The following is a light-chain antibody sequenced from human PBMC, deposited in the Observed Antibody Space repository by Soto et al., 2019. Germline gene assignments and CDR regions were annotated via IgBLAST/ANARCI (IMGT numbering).Light chain of an antibody. CDR2: EVT. CDR1: SSVVGGYDF. Sequence: QSALTQPPSASASPGQSVTISCTGTSSVVGGYDFVSWYQHLPGKAPKLMIYEVTKRPSGVPDRFSGSQSGNTASLTVSGLLAEDEADYYCASYAGGNQVFGTGTKVTVL. V-gene: IGLV2-8*01. J-gene: IGLJ1*01. CDR3: ASYAGGNQV.